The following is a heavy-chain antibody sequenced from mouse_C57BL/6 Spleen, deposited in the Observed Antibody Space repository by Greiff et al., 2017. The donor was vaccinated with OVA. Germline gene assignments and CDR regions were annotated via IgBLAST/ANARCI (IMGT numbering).Heavy chain of an antibody. J-gene: IGHJ1*03. V-gene: IGHV5-4*03. Sequence: VKVEESGGGLVKPGGSLKLSCAASGFTFSSYAMSWVRQTPEKRLEWVATISDGGSYTYYPDNVKGRFTISRDNAKNNLYLQMSHLKSEDTAMYYCARVYYDYDERYFDVWGTGTTVTVSS. CDR3: ARVYYDYDERYFDV. CDR2: ISDGGSYT. CDR1: GFTFSSYA. D-gene: IGHD2-4*01.